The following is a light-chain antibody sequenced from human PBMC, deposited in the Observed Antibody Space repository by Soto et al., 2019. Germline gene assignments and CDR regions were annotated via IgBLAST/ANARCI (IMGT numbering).Light chain of an antibody. CDR1: SSNIGPGFD. V-gene: IGLV1-40*01. CDR2: GNS. CDR3: QSYDSSLRGSV. J-gene: IGLJ1*01. Sequence: QCVLTQPPSVSGAPGQTVTISCAGSSSNIGPGFDVHWYQQVSGAAPKLLIYGNSNRPSGVPDRFSGSRSGASASLAITGLQPEDEADYYCQSYDSSLRGSVFGPGTKVTVL.